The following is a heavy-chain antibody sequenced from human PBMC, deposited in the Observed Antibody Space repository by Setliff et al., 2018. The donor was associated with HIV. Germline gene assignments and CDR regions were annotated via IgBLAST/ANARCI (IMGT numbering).Heavy chain of an antibody. CDR1: GFTFSSYG. J-gene: IGHJ6*02. Sequence: GGSLRLSCAASGFTFSSYGIHWVRQAPGKGLEWVAFIRYTGSNKYYVDSVKGRFTISRDNSKSMLYLQMNSLRVEDTAMYYCARNPQGSYWVTRYGMDVWGRGTTVTVSS. V-gene: IGHV3-30*02. D-gene: IGHD3-10*01. CDR3: ARNPQGSYWVTRYGMDV. CDR2: IRYTGSNK.